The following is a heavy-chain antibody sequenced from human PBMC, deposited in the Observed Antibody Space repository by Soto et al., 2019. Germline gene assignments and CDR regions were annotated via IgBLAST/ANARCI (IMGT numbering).Heavy chain of an antibody. V-gene: IGHV1-69*01. CDR3: ARSPGGYYDSSGYFAY. D-gene: IGHD3-22*01. CDR1: GGTFSSYA. CDR2: IIPIFGTA. Sequence: QVQLVQSGAEVKKPGSSVKVSCKASGGTFSSYAISWVRQAPGQGLEWMGGIIPIFGTANYAQKFQGRVTITADESTSTDYMELSSLRSEDTAVYYCARSPGGYYDSSGYFAYWGQGTLVTVSS. J-gene: IGHJ4*02.